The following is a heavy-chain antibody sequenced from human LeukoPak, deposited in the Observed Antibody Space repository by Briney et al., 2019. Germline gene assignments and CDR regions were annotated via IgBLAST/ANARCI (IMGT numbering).Heavy chain of an antibody. V-gene: IGHV4-30-2*01. CDR2: IYHSGST. D-gene: IGHD6-6*01. CDR3: ARDLGQLVPRNAFDI. CDR1: GGSISSGGYY. J-gene: IGHJ3*02. Sequence: PSETLSLTCTVSGGSISSGGYYWSWIRQPPGKGLEWIGYIYHSGSTYYNPSLKSRVTISVDRSKNQFSLKLSSVTAADTAVYYCARDLGQLVPRNAFDIWGQGTMVTVSS.